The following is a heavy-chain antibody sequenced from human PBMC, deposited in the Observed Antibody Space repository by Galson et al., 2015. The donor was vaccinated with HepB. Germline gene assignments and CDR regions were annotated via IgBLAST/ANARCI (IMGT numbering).Heavy chain of an antibody. CDR2: INHSGST. V-gene: IGHV4-34*01. D-gene: IGHD3-3*01. Sequence: SETLSLTCAVYGGSFSGYYWSWIRQPPGKGLEWIGEINHSGSTNYNPSLKSRVTISVDTSKNQFSLKLSSVTAADTAVYYCARGRRFGGPFPVPYNWFDPWGQGTLVTVSS. J-gene: IGHJ5*02. CDR3: ARGRRFGGPFPVPYNWFDP. CDR1: GGSFSGYY.